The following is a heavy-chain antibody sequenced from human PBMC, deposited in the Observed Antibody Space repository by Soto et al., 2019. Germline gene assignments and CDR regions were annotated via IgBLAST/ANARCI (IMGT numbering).Heavy chain of an antibody. V-gene: IGHV4-34*02. CDR2: ISRSGST. J-gene: IGHJ4*02. Sequence: QVQLQQWGAGLLKPSETLSLTCAVYGGSFSGYYWSWIRQSPGRGLEWIGEISRSGSTNYNPSLKSRVXXSXGXXENQFSLKLSSVTAADTAVYYCATNIIAVSGPFDYWGQGTLVTVSS. CDR3: ATNIIAVSGPFDY. D-gene: IGHD6-19*01. CDR1: GGSFSGYY.